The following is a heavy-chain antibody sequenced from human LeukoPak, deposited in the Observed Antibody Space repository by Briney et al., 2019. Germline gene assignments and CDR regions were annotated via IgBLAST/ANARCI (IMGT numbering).Heavy chain of an antibody. CDR2: IYDSGSI. CDR1: GGSISSYY. V-gene: IGHV4-59*01. Sequence: SETLSLTCTVSGGSISSYYWSWIRQPPGKGLEWIGYIYDSGSINYNPSLKSRVTVSLDTSKNQFSLKLSSVTAADTAVYYCARGGSGYDSFYYYGMDVWGQGTTVTVSS. D-gene: IGHD5-12*01. CDR3: ARGGSGYDSFYYYGMDV. J-gene: IGHJ6*02.